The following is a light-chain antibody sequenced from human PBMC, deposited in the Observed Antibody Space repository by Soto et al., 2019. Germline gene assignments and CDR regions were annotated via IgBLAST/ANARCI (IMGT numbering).Light chain of an antibody. CDR3: QQSYSTPLT. Sequence: DIQMTQSPSSLSASVGDRVTITCRASQSISSNLNWYQQKPGKAPKLLIYAASSLQSGVQSRFSGGGSGTDFTLTISSLQPEDFATYSCQQSYSTPLTFGGGTKVDIK. CDR2: AAS. J-gene: IGKJ4*01. CDR1: QSISSN. V-gene: IGKV1-39*01.